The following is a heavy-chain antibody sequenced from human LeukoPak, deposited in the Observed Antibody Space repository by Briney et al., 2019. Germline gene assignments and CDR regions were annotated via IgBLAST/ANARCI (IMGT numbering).Heavy chain of an antibody. Sequence: SETLSLTCTVSRDSISSSSYYWGWIRQPPGKGLEWIGSIYYSGSTYYNPSLKSRVTISVDTSKNQFSLKLSSVTAADTAVYYCASEPSGYSYGYQPHYFDYWGQGTLVTVSS. CDR2: IYYSGST. D-gene: IGHD5-18*01. V-gene: IGHV4-39*07. CDR3: ASEPSGYSYGYQPHYFDY. CDR1: RDSISSSSYY. J-gene: IGHJ4*02.